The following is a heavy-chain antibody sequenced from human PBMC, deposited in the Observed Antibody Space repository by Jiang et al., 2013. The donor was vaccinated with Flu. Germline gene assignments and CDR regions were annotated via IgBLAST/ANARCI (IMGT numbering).Heavy chain of an antibody. CDR2: INHSGGT. Sequence: GLVKPSETLSLSCVVYGGSLSDHYWSWIRQPPGRGLEWIGEINHSGGTNYNPSLKSRVTISIDTSKNQFSLKVTSVTAADTAVFYCARGKVITAGSNRPYYYNGLDVWGPRDHGQRLL. CDR1: GGSLSDHY. CDR3: ARGKVITAGSNRPYYYNGLDV. J-gene: IGHJ6*01. V-gene: IGHV4-34*01. D-gene: IGHD6-13*01.